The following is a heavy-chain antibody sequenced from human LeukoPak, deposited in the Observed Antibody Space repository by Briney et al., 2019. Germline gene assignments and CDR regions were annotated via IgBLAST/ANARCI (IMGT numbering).Heavy chain of an antibody. CDR3: ATDFLSGYNPKDLWGSPDY. Sequence: ASVKVSCKVSGYTLTELSMHWVRQAPGKGRDGMGGLDPEDGETIYAQKFQGRVTMTEDTSTDTAYMELSSLRSEDTAVYYSATDFLSGYNPKDLWGSPDYWGQGTLVTVSS. D-gene: IGHD3-16*01. V-gene: IGHV1-24*01. J-gene: IGHJ4*02. CDR2: LDPEDGET. CDR1: GYTLTELS.